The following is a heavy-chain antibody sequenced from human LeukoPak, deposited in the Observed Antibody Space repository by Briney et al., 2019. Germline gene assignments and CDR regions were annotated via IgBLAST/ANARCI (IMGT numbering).Heavy chain of an antibody. J-gene: IGHJ4*02. CDR3: AREIAVAGFDY. D-gene: IGHD6-19*01. Sequence: GASVKVSCKASGYTFTSHFMHWVRQAPGRGLEWMGIINPSGGSTSYAQKFQGRVTMTRDTSTSTVYMELSSLRSEDTAVYYCAREIAVAGFDYWGQGTLVTVSS. CDR1: GYTFTSHF. CDR2: INPSGGST. V-gene: IGHV1-46*01.